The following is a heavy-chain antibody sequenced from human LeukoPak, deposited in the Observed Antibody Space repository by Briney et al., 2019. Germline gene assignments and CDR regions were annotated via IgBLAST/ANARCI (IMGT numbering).Heavy chain of an antibody. J-gene: IGHJ3*02. D-gene: IGHD3-22*01. CDR2: INPSGGST. CDR3: AREGIVVVKDDAFDI. CDR1: GNTFTSYY. V-gene: IGHV1-46*01. Sequence: ASVKVSCKASGNTFTSYYIHWVRQAPGQGLEWMGIINPSGGSTSYAQKFQGRVTMTRDTSTSTVYMELSSLRSEDTAVYYCAREGIVVVKDDAFDIWGQGTMVTVSS.